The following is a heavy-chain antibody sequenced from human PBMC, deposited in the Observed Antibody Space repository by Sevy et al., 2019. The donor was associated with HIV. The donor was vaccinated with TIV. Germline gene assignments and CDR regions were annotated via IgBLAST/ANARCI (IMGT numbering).Heavy chain of an antibody. CDR2: ISSSGSTI. J-gene: IGHJ4*02. D-gene: IGHD6-19*01. CDR3: ARAYSSGWYPPVGY. V-gene: IGHV3-11*01. Sequence: GGSLRLSCAASGFTFSDYYMSWIRQAPGKGLGWVSYISSSGSTIYYADSVKGRFTISRDNARNSLYLQMNSLRAEDAAVYYCARAYSSGWYPPVGYWGQGTLVTVSS. CDR1: GFTFSDYY.